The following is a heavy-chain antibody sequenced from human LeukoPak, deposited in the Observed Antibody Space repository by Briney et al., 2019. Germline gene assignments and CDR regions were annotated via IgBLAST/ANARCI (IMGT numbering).Heavy chain of an antibody. J-gene: IGHJ3*02. CDR2: ISGSGGST. D-gene: IGHD3-22*01. Sequence: SGGSLRLSCAASGFTFSSYAMSWVRQAPGKGLEWVSAISGSGGSTYYADSVKGRFTISGDNSKNTLYLQMNSLRAEDTAVYYCAKVAYYYDSSGYSKTQFDAFDIWGQGTMVTVSS. CDR1: GFTFSSYA. V-gene: IGHV3-23*01. CDR3: AKVAYYYDSSGYSKTQFDAFDI.